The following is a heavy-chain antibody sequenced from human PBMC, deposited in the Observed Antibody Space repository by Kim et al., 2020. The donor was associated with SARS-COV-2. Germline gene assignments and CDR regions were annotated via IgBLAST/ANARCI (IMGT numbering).Heavy chain of an antibody. Sequence: GGSLRLSCATFGFTFSTYAMHWVRQAPGKGLEYVALISYDGSKTYYGDSVKGRFTISRDNSKNTLSLQMNSLRAEDTAVYYCAKDQAHYDILTGLDYWGHRTLVGVSS. J-gene: IGHJ4*01. D-gene: IGHD3-9*01. V-gene: IGHV3-30*18. CDR1: GFTFSTYA. CDR2: ISYDGSKT. CDR3: AKDQAHYDILTGLDY.